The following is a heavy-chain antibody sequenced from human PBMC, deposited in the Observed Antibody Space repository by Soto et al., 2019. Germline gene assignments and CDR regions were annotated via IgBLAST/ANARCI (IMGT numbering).Heavy chain of an antibody. CDR3: ASAPPYCTNGVCYTKDY. V-gene: IGHV3-21*01. CDR2: ISSSSSYI. J-gene: IGHJ4*02. CDR1: GFTFSSYS. Sequence: GGSLRLSCAASGFTFSSYSMNWVRQAPGKGLEWVSSISSSSSYIYYADSVKGRFTISRDNANNSLYLKMNSLSAEDTAVYYCASAPPYCTNGVCYTKDYWGQGTLVTVPS. D-gene: IGHD2-8*01.